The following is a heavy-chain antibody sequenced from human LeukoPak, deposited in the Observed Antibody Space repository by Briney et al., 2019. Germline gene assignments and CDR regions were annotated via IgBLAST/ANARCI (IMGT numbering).Heavy chain of an antibody. D-gene: IGHD2-8*02. V-gene: IGHV3-21*01. CDR1: GFTFSSYS. Sequence: PGGSLRLSCAASGFTFSSYSMNWVRQAPGKGLEWVSSISSRSSYIYYADSVKGRFTISRDNAKNSLYLQMNSLRGEDTAVYYCARDDVTTNGGVIADSRLFDIWGQGTMVTVSS. J-gene: IGHJ3*02. CDR2: ISSRSSYI. CDR3: ARDDVTTNGGVIADSRLFDI.